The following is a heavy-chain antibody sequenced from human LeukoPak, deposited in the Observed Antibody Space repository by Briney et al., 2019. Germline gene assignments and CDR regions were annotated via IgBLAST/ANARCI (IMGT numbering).Heavy chain of an antibody. V-gene: IGHV3-11*01. J-gene: IGHJ4*02. D-gene: IGHD3-22*01. CDR2: IRSSGTAR. CDR3: ARDHTYYYDSSGYYDDY. Sequence: NPGGSLRLSCAASGFTFSDYHMSWIRQAPGKGLECISYIRSSGTARYYADSEKGRFTISRDNDKDSLLLQMNSLRAEDTADYYCARDHTYYYDSSGYYDDYWGQGTLVTVSS. CDR1: GFTFSDYH.